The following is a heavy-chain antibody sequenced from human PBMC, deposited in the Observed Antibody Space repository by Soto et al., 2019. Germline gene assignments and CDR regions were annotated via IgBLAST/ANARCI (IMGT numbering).Heavy chain of an antibody. D-gene: IGHD6-19*01. CDR3: ARVPGIAVAGTIDY. V-gene: IGHV1-18*01. J-gene: IGHJ4*02. CDR1: GYTFTSYG. Sequence: GASVKVSCKASGYTFTSYGISWVRQAPGQGLEWMGWISAYNGNTNYAQKLQGRVTMTTDTSTNTAYMGLRSLRSDDTAVYYCARVPGIAVAGTIDYWGQGTLVTVSS. CDR2: ISAYNGNT.